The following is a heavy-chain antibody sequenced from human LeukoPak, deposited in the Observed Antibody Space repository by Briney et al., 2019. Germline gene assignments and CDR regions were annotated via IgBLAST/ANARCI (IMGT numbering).Heavy chain of an antibody. CDR3: ARIAPTGTYLDY. J-gene: IGHJ4*02. CDR2: ISSGSTYI. CDR1: GFTFSSYS. V-gene: IGHV3-21*01. D-gene: IGHD1-1*01. Sequence: GGSLRLSCAASGFTFSSYSMNWVRQAPGKGLEWVSSISSGSTYIYHADSLKGRFTISRDNVKNSLYLQMNSLTAGDTAVYYCARIAPTGTYLDYWGQGTLVTVSS.